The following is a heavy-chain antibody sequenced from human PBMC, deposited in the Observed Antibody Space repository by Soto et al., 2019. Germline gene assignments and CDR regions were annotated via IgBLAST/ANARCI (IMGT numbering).Heavy chain of an antibody. V-gene: IGHV1-18*01. CDR3: ARGGYYDSRGSPNYYFPGMTV. Sequence: CKACGYSLSSSGITWPSHDTGQGLEWLGWISAYVGNTNYAQILQGRVSMTTDTSTNTAYMEVRSLRSDDTAVYYCARGGYYDSRGSPNYYFPGMTVWGHWTTVTVSS. CDR2: ISAYVGNT. D-gene: IGHD3-9*01. J-gene: IGHJ6*02. CDR1: GYSLSSSG.